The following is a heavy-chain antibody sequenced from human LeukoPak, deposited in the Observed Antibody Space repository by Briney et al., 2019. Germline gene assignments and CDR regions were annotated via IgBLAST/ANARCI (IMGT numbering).Heavy chain of an antibody. J-gene: IGHJ4*02. D-gene: IGHD3-22*01. CDR1: GFTFSGYG. CDR2: IVASGVSA. CDR3: AKRDTSGQYYFDY. V-gene: IGHV3-23*01. Sequence: GGSLRLSCAASGFTFSGYGMSWVRQAPGKGLEWVSSIVASGVSAYYADSVKGRFTISRDNSKNTLYLQMNSLRAEDTALYYCAKRDTSGQYYFDYWGQGTLVTVSS.